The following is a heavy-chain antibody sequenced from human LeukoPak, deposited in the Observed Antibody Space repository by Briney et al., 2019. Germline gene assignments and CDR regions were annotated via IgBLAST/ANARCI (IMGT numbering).Heavy chain of an antibody. D-gene: IGHD2-15*01. Sequence: GGSLRLSCAASGFTFRSYAISWVRQAPGKELEWVACINQDGREKYSVEGRFTISRDNAKNSLYLQMNSLRGDDTAIYYCARDGVAPGLYFDSWGQGTLVTVSP. J-gene: IGHJ4*02. V-gene: IGHV3-7*01. CDR1: GFTFRSYA. CDR2: INQDGREK. CDR3: ARDGVAPGLYFDS.